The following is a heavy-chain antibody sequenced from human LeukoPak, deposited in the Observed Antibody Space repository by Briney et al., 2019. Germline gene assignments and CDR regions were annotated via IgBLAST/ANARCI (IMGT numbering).Heavy chain of an antibody. CDR3: ARDAPLGIVGATTSEWATDY. CDR2: IKQDGSEK. Sequence: GGSLRLSCAASGFTFSSYWMSWVRQAPGKGLEWVANIKQDGSEKYYVDSVKGRFTISRDNAKNSLYLQMNSLRAEDTAVYYCARDAPLGIVGATTSEWATDYWGQGTLVTVSS. CDR1: GFTFSSYW. J-gene: IGHJ4*02. D-gene: IGHD1-26*01. V-gene: IGHV3-7*03.